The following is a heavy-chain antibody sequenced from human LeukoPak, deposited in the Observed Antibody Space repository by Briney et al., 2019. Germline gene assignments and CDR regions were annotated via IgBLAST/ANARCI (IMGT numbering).Heavy chain of an antibody. CDR1: GFTFSSYW. Sequence: GGSLRLSCAASGFTFSSYWMHWVRQAPGKGLVWVSRINSDGSSTSYVDSVKGRFTISRDNARNSLYLQMNSLRAEDTAVYYCARDGLAAATLHWCFDLWGRGTLVTVSS. CDR3: ARDGLAAATLHWCFDL. CDR2: INSDGSST. V-gene: IGHV3-74*01. J-gene: IGHJ2*01. D-gene: IGHD2-15*01.